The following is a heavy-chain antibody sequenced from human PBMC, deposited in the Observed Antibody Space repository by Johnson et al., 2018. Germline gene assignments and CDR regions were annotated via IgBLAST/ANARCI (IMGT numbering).Heavy chain of an antibody. CDR3: ARGVVGATGSWFDP. V-gene: IGHV3-13*01. CDR2: IGTAGDT. D-gene: IGHD1-26*01. Sequence: VQLVQSGGGLVQPGGSLRLSCAASGFTFSSYDMHWVRQATGKGLEWVSAIGTAGDTYYPGSVKGRFTISRENAKNSLYLQRNSLRAGDTAVYYCARGVVGATGSWFDPGGQGTLVTVSS. CDR1: GFTFSSYD. J-gene: IGHJ5*02.